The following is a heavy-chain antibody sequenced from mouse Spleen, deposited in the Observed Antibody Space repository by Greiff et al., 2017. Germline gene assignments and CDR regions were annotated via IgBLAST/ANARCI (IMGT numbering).Heavy chain of an antibody. V-gene: IGHV4-2*02. CDR3: ARQQLGYYYAMDY. J-gene: IGHJ4*01. Sequence: DVKLQESGGGLVQPGGSLNLSCAASGFDFSRYWMSWARQAPGKGQEWIGEINPGSSTINYTPSLKDKFIISRDNAKNTLYLQMSKVRSEDTALYYCARQQLGYYYAMDYWGQGTSVTVSS. D-gene: IGHD3-1*01. CDR1: GFDFSRYW. CDR2: INPGSSTI.